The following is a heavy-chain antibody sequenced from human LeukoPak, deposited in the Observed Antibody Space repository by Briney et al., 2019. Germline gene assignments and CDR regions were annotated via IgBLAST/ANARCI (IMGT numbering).Heavy chain of an antibody. CDR1: GFTFSSYA. J-gene: IGHJ4*02. CDR2: ISGSGGST. CDR3: AKSGYSYGYWVFDY. Sequence: GGSLRLSCAASGFTFSSYAMSWVRQAPGKGLEWVSAISGSGGSTYSADSVRGRFTISRDNSKNTLYLQMNSLRAEDTAVYYCAKSGYSYGYWVFDYWGQGTLVTVSS. V-gene: IGHV3-23*01. D-gene: IGHD5-18*01.